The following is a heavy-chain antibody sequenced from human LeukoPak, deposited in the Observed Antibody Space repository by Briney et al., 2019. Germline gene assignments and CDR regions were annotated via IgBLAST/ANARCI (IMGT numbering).Heavy chain of an antibody. CDR1: GGSISSYY. CDR3: ATLGDRYCSSTSCSTGFDY. V-gene: IGHV4-59*01. D-gene: IGHD2-2*02. J-gene: IGHJ4*02. CDR2: IYYSGST. Sequence: PSETLSLTCTVSGGSISSYYWSWIRQPPGKGLEWIGYIYYSGSTNYNPSLKSRVTISVDTSENQFSLKLSSVTAADTAVYYRATLGDRYCSSTSCSTGFDYWGQGTLVTVSS.